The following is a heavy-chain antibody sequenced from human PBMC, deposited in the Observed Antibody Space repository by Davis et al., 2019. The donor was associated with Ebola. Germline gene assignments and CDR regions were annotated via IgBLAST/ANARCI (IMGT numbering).Heavy chain of an antibody. J-gene: IGHJ4*02. D-gene: IGHD3-10*01. Sequence: ASVKVSCKASGYTFTSYGISWVRQAPGQGLEWMGWISAYNGNTNYAQKLQGRVTMTTDTSTSTAYMELRILRSDDTAVYYCARAWRARGYFDYWGQGTLVTVSS. V-gene: IGHV1-18*01. CDR1: GYTFTSYG. CDR2: ISAYNGNT. CDR3: ARAWRARGYFDY.